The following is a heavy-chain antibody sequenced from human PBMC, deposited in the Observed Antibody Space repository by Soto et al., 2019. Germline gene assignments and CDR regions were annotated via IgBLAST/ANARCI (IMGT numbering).Heavy chain of an antibody. J-gene: IGHJ4*02. CDR3: AKAEYSSSSGYFDY. Sequence: EVQLVESGGGLVQPGRSLRLSCAASGFTFDDYAMHWVRQAPGKGLEWVSGISWNSGSIGYADSVKGRFTISRDNAKNSLYLQMNSLRAEDTALYYCAKAEYSSSSGYFDYWGQGTLVTVSS. CDR1: GFTFDDYA. V-gene: IGHV3-9*01. CDR2: ISWNSGSI. D-gene: IGHD6-6*01.